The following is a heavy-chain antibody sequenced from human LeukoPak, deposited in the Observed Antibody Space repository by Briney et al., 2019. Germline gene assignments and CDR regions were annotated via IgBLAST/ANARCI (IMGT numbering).Heavy chain of an antibody. D-gene: IGHD1-26*01. J-gene: IGHJ4*02. CDR2: ISSSSSYI. CDR1: GFTFSSYS. Sequence: PGGSLRLSCAASGFTFSSYSMNWVSQAPGKGLEWVSSISSSSSYIYYADSVKGRFTISRDNAKNSLYLQMNSLRAEDTAVYYCARDGEGALALGYWGQGTLVTVSS. V-gene: IGHV3-21*01. CDR3: ARDGEGALALGY.